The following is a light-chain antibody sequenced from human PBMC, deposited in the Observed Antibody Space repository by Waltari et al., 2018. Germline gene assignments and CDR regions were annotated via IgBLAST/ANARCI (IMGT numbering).Light chain of an antibody. J-gene: IGKJ4*01. CDR2: AAS. CDR3: LQLKAYLLP. Sequence: DIHLAQSQSFLSASVGETVTIPCRASPGIGNSLVWLQQKPGKTPELLIYAASTLQSGVPSRFSGSGFGTEFTLTITSLQPEDSATYQCLQLKAYLLPLGGGSRVEIK. CDR1: PGIGNS. V-gene: IGKV1-9*01.